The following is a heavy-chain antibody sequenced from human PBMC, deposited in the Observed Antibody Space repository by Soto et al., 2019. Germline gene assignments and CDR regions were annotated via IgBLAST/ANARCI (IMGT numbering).Heavy chain of an antibody. CDR3: ARDTEGYSGYDWVPTGI. Sequence: GGSLRLSCAASGFTFSSYSMNWVRQAPGKGLEWVSSISSSSSYIYYADSVKGRFTISRDNAKNSLYLQMNSLRAEDTAVYYCARDTEGYSGYDWVPTGIWGQGTMVTVSS. CDR2: ISSSSSYI. J-gene: IGHJ3*02. D-gene: IGHD5-12*01. V-gene: IGHV3-21*01. CDR1: GFTFSSYS.